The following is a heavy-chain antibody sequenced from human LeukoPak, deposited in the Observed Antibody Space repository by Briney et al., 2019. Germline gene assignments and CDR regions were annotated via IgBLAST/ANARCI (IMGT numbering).Heavy chain of an antibody. V-gene: IGHV4-39*07. Sequence: SETLSLTCTVSGGSISSSSYYWGWIRQPPGKGLEWIGSIYYSGSTNYNPSLKSRVTISVDTSKNQFSLKLSSVTAADTAVYFCARGINTWYEGYFDYWGQGTLVTVSS. D-gene: IGHD6-13*01. CDR3: ARGINTWYEGYFDY. CDR1: GGSISSSSYY. J-gene: IGHJ4*02. CDR2: IYYSGST.